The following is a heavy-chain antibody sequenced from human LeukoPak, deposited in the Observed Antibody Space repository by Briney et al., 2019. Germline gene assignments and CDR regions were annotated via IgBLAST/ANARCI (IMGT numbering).Heavy chain of an antibody. Sequence: SETLSLTCTVSGGSISSYYWSLIRQPPGKGLEWIGYIYYSGSTNYNPSLKSRVTISVVTSKNQVSLKLSSVPAADTAVYYCAGYYGSFFHYWGQGTLVTVSS. D-gene: IGHD3-10*01. CDR1: GGSISSYY. CDR2: IYYSGST. J-gene: IGHJ4*02. CDR3: AGYYGSFFHY. V-gene: IGHV4-59*01.